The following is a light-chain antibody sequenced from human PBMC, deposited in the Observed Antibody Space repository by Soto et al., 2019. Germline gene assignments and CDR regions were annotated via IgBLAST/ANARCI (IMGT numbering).Light chain of an antibody. CDR1: QSVSTS. CDR2: DAS. CDR3: QVRDVWPL. Sequence: IVLTQSPVTLALSPGESAVLSCRASQSVSTSLAWYQHKPGQAPRLFIYDASKRAPGIPARFTGSGSGTAFTLTISRLEPEDIAVYYCQVRDVWPLFGQGTKVEIK. J-gene: IGKJ1*01. V-gene: IGKV3-11*01.